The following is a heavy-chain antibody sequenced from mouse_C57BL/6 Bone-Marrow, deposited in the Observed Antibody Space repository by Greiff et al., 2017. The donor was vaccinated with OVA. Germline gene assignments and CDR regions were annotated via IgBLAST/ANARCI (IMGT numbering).Heavy chain of an antibody. CDR1: GFTFPDYY. Sequence: VHVKQSGPVLVQPGPSVKISCKASGFTFPDYYMHWVKQSHGKSLEWIGLVYPYNGGTSYNQKFKGKATLTVDTSSSTAYMELNSLTSEDSAVYYCAREDDYHWYFDVWGTGTTVTVSS. J-gene: IGHJ1*03. CDR3: AREDDYHWYFDV. V-gene: IGHV1-36*01. D-gene: IGHD2-4*01. CDR2: VYPYNGGT.